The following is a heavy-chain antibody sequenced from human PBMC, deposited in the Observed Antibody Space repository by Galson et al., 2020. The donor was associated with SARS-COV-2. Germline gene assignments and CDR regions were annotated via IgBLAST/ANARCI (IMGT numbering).Heavy chain of an antibody. CDR2: IIPIFGTA. D-gene: IGHD5-18*01. CDR3: ARFEDVDTAMVFDY. Sequence: KVSCKASGGTFSTYALSWVRQAPGQGLEWMGGIIPIFGTANYAQKFQGRVTITADESTSTAYMELSSLRSEDTAVYYCARFEDVDTAMVFDYWGQGTLVTVSS. V-gene: IGHV1-69*01. J-gene: IGHJ4*02. CDR1: GGTFSTYA.